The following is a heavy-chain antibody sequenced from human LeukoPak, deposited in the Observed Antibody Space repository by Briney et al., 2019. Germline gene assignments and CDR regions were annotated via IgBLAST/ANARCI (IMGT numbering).Heavy chain of an antibody. Sequence: SETLSLTCTVSGDSLRTYYWSWIRQPAGKGLEWIGRIHISGSTDYNPSLKSRVTMSVDTFKNQLSLKLSSVTAADTAVYYCARDETYSSSFQHWGQGTLVTVSS. CDR1: GDSLRTYY. J-gene: IGHJ1*01. CDR3: ARDETYSSSFQH. V-gene: IGHV4-4*07. D-gene: IGHD6-13*01. CDR2: IHISGST.